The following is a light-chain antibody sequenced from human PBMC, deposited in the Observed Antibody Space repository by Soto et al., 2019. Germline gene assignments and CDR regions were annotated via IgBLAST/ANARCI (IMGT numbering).Light chain of an antibody. Sequence: QSALTQPASVSGSLGQSITISSTGPSVKVGGYNHVSWYQHSPGKAPKLILFAVSDRPSGVSHRFSGSKSGNTASLTISGLQAEDEADYYCCSYTSLSTVVFGGGTKLTVL. J-gene: IGLJ2*01. CDR2: AVS. CDR3: CSYTSLSTVV. CDR1: SVKVGGYNH. V-gene: IGLV2-14*01.